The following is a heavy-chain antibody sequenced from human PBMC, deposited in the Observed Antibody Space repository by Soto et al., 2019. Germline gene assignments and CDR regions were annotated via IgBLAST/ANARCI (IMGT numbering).Heavy chain of an antibody. CDR2: VKDGGHT. Sequence: QVQLQQWGAGLLKPSETLSLNCAVTGGSLSGYYWSWIRQPPGKGLEWIGEVKDGGHTNYSPSLRDRVTISSATPNNQFSLRLNSVTAADTGVYYCARGQEGVVATHWDQGSLVTVSS. D-gene: IGHD5-12*01. J-gene: IGHJ4*02. CDR1: GGSLSGYY. CDR3: ARGQEGVVATH. V-gene: IGHV4-34*01.